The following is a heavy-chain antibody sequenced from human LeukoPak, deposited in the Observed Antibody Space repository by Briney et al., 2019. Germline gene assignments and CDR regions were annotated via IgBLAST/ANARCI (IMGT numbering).Heavy chain of an antibody. V-gene: IGHV3-48*04. Sequence: GGSLRLSCAASGFTFNTFNMNWVRQAPGKGLEWVSYISSSGSTIYYADSVKGRFAISIDNAKNSLYLQMNSLRAEDTAVYYCARGGYDYDYWGQGTLVTVSS. CDR2: ISSSGSTI. D-gene: IGHD5-12*01. J-gene: IGHJ4*02. CDR3: ARGGYDYDY. CDR1: GFTFNTFN.